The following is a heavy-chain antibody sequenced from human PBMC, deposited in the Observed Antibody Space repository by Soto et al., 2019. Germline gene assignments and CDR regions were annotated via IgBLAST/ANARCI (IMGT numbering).Heavy chain of an antibody. CDR2: ISYDGSNK. D-gene: IGHD2-15*01. CDR3: AKPPEDIVVVVAAANCGMDV. Sequence: QVQLVESGGGVVQPGRSLRLSCAASGFTFSSYGMHWVRQAPGKGLEWVAVISYDGSNKYYADSVKGRFTISRDNSKNTLYLQMNSLRAEDTAVYYCAKPPEDIVVVVAAANCGMDVWGQGTTVTVSS. V-gene: IGHV3-30*18. CDR1: GFTFSSYG. J-gene: IGHJ6*02.